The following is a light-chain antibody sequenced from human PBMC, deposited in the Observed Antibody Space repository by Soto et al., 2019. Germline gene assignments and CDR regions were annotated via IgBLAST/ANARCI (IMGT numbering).Light chain of an antibody. CDR3: QQYYSIPFT. Sequence: DFVMTQAPDSLAVSLGERATINCKSSQSVLYNSNNKNHLGWFQQKPGHPPKLLIYGASFRPSGVPDRFSGSGSGTDFTLTISSLQAEGVAVYYCQQYYSIPFTFGQGTRLEIK. CDR2: GAS. CDR1: QSVLYNSNNKNH. J-gene: IGKJ5*01. V-gene: IGKV4-1*01.